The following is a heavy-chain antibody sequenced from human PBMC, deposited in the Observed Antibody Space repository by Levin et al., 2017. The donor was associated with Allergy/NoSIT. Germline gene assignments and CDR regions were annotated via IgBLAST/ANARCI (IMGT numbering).Heavy chain of an antibody. D-gene: IGHD6-19*01. CDR3: ASGGSGWPFDN. Sequence: KPGGSLRLSCAASGFSFSGYNMNWVRQAPGKGLEWVASISSNSVYIFYADSLKGRFTISRDNAKNSLYLQINSLRAEDSALYYCASGGSGWPFDNWGQGTLVTVSS. CDR2: ISSNSVYI. V-gene: IGHV3-21*01. J-gene: IGHJ4*02. CDR1: GFSFSGYN.